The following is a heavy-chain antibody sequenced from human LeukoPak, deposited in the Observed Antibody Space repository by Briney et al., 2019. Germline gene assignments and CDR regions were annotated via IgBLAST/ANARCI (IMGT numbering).Heavy chain of an antibody. J-gene: IGHJ4*02. V-gene: IGHV3-23*01. D-gene: IGHD1-20*01. CDR2: ISGSGGST. Sequence: GGSLRLSCAASGFTFSSYAMSWVRQAPGRGLEWVSAISGSGGSTYYADSVKGRFTISRDNSKNTLYLQMNSLRAEDTAVYYCAKESHNLMVPYYFDYWGQGNLVTVSS. CDR3: AKESHNLMVPYYFDY. CDR1: GFTFSSYA.